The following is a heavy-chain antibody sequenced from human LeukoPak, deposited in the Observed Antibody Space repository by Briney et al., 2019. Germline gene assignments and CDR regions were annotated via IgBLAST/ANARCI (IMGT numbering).Heavy chain of an antibody. CDR3: ARRSLYYDSSGYYSSGAFDI. CDR1: GGSISSGGYY. V-gene: IGHV4-31*03. D-gene: IGHD3-22*01. CDR2: IYYSGST. Sequence: PSETLSLTCTVSGGSISSGGYYWSWIRQHPGKGLEWIGYIYYSGSTYYNPSLKSRVTISVDTSKNQFSLKLSSVTAADTAVYYCARRSLYYDSSGYYSSGAFDIWGQGTMVTVSS. J-gene: IGHJ3*02.